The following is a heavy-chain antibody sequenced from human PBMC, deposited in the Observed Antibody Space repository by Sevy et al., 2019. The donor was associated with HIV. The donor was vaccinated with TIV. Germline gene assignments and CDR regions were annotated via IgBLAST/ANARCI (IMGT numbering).Heavy chain of an antibody. CDR2: INPHSGGT. CDR1: GYTFSAHY. CDR3: VRYVEAHDY. J-gene: IGHJ4*02. D-gene: IGHD1-1*01. Sequence: ASVKVSCKTSGYTFSAHYIHWVRQAPGHGLEWMGRINPHSGGTNYAQNFQGRVIMTRDTSISTAYMELTRLRSDDTAIYYCVRYVEAHDYRGQGTLVTVSS. V-gene: IGHV1-2*02.